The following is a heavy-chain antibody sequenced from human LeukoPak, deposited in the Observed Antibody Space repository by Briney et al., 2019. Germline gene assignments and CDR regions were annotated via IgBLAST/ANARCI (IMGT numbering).Heavy chain of an antibody. CDR2: INPNSGGT. CDR3: ARGLVRLIDFDY. CDR1: GYTFTGYY. V-gene: IGHV1-2*02. Sequence: ASVKVSCKASGYTFTGYYMHWVRQAPGQGLEWMGWINPNSGGTNYEQKFQGRVTMTRDTSISTAYMELSRLRSDDTAVYYCARGLVRLIDFDYWGQETLVTVSS. J-gene: IGHJ4*02. D-gene: IGHD6-19*01.